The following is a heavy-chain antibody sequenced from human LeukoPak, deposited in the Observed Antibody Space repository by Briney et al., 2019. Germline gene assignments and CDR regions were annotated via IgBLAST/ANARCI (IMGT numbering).Heavy chain of an antibody. CDR1: GFTFSSYA. J-gene: IGHJ4*02. D-gene: IGHD6-19*01. V-gene: IGHV3-23*01. Sequence: GGSLRLSCAASGFTFSSYAMSWVRQAPGKGLEWVSAISGSGGSTYYADSVKGRFTISRDNSKNTLYLQMNSLRAEDTAVYHCAKDQRYSSGWYGYWGQGTLVTVSS. CDR3: AKDQRYSSGWYGY. CDR2: ISGSGGST.